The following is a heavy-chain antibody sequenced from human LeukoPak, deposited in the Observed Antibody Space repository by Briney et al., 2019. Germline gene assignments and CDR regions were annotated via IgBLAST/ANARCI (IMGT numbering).Heavy chain of an antibody. D-gene: IGHD2-15*01. CDR1: GFIFRNYG. V-gene: IGHV3-30*18. J-gene: IGHJ4*02. Sequence: GGSLRLSCAASGFIFRNYGMHWVRQAPGKGLEWVAVISYDGSNKYYADSVKGRFTISRDNSKNTLFLQMNSLRAEDTAVYYCAKGVDYCSGGSCPADYWGPGTLVTVSS. CDR2: ISYDGSNK. CDR3: AKGVDYCSGGSCPADY.